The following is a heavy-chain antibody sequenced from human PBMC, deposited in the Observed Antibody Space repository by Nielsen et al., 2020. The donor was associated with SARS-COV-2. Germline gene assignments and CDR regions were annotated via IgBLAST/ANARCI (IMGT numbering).Heavy chain of an antibody. Sequence: GGSLRLSCAASGFSFNNHGMHWVRQAPAKGLEWVAVIWYDGSNKYYADSVKGRFTISRDNSKNTLYLQMNSLRAEDTAVYYCASERGERYYGSGSSPLDYWGQGTLVTVSS. V-gene: IGHV3-33*08. CDR3: ASERGERYYGSGSSPLDY. CDR1: GFSFNNHG. D-gene: IGHD3-10*01. CDR2: IWYDGSNK. J-gene: IGHJ4*02.